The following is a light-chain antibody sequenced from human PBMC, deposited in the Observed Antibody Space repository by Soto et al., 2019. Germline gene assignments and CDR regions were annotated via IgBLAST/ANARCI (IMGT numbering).Light chain of an antibody. CDR1: QTISSW. J-gene: IGKJ1*01. CDR3: QQYNSYST. V-gene: IGKV1-5*03. Sequence: IQMTQCASTLSSSLGYTLSISCRASQTISSWLALYQQKPGKAPKLLIYKASKLENGVPSRFSGSGSGTEFTLTISSLQPDDFATYYCQQYNSYSTFGQGTKVDIK. CDR2: KAS.